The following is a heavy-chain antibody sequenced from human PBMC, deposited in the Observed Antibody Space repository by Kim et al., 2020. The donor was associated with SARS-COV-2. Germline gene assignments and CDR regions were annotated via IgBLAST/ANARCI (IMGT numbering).Heavy chain of an antibody. CDR1: FFTFVNYG. V-gene: IGHV3-30*03. D-gene: IGHD6-13*01. Sequence: GGSLRLSCAASFFTFVNYGMHWVRQAPGKGLEWVGIISNDESSQYYADSVKGRFTISRDNSKNTLYLQMNSLRAEDTALYYCARDRSGSWTFDYWGQGTLVTVSS. CDR2: ISNDESSQ. J-gene: IGHJ4*02. CDR3: ARDRSGSWTFDY.